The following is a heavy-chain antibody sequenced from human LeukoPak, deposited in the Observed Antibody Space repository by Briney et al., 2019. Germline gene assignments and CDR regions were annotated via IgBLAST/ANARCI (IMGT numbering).Heavy chain of an antibody. CDR3: ARDQHNSRGYDFWSGYFGAYYMDV. CDR2: ISASAGST. V-gene: IGHV3-23*01. CDR1: GFTFSSYA. Sequence: GGSLRLSCAASGFTFSSYAMSWVRQAPGKGLEWVPTISASAGSTYYADSVKGRFTVSRDNSKNTLYLQMNSLRAEDTALYYCARDQHNSRGYDFWSGYFGAYYMDVWGKGTTVTVSS. J-gene: IGHJ6*03. D-gene: IGHD3-3*01.